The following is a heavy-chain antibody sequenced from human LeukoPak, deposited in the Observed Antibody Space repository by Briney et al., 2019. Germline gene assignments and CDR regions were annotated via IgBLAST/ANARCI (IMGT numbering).Heavy chain of an antibody. CDR3: ARTGSTVTMLYPFDH. CDR1: GGSISSSSYY. Sequence: SETLSLTCTVSGGSISSSSYYWSWIRQPPGKGLEWIGYIYYSGSTNYNPSLKSRVSISVDTSKNQSSLKLSSVTAADTAVYYCARTGSTVTMLYPFDHWGQRTLVTVSS. V-gene: IGHV4-61*01. D-gene: IGHD4-17*01. J-gene: IGHJ4*02. CDR2: IYYSGST.